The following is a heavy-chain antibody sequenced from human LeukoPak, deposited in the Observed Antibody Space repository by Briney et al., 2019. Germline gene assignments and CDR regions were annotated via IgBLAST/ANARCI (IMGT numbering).Heavy chain of an antibody. CDR3: ARVVGVAAKDY. Sequence: GGSLRLSCAASGFTFSSYWMHWVRQAPGKGLVWVSRINSDGSSTSYADSVKGRFTISRDNAKNTLYLQMNSLRAEDTAVYYCARVVGVAAKDYWGQGTLVTVSS. V-gene: IGHV3-74*01. CDR1: GFTFSSYW. D-gene: IGHD6-19*01. J-gene: IGHJ4*02. CDR2: INSDGSST.